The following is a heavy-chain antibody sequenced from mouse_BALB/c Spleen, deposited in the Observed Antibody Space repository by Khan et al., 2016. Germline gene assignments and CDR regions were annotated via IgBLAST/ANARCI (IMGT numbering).Heavy chain of an antibody. J-gene: IGHJ4*01. CDR3: AREDWDGYAMDY. CDR2: INTYTGQP. V-gene: IGHV9-3-1*01. D-gene: IGHD4-1*01. Sequence: QIQLVQSGPELKKPGETVKISCKASGYPFTNYGMNWVKQAPGKGLKWMGWINTYTGQPTYDDDFKGRFAFSLETSATTAYLQINNLKNEDTATYVCAREDWDGYAMDYWGQGTSVTVS. CDR1: GYPFTNYG.